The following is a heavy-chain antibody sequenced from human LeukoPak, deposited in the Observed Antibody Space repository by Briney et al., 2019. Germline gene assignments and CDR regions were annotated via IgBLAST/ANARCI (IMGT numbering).Heavy chain of an antibody. CDR2: IIPIFGTA. Sequence: WASVKVSCKASGGTFSSYAISWVRQAPGQGLEWMGGIIPIFGTANYARKFQGRATITADESTSTAYMELSSLRSEDTAVYYCAREVVPAAMPDTAMANLDYYGMDVWGQGTTVTVSS. V-gene: IGHV1-69*13. CDR1: GGTFSSYA. J-gene: IGHJ6*02. CDR3: AREVVPAAMPDTAMANLDYYGMDV. D-gene: IGHD2-2*01.